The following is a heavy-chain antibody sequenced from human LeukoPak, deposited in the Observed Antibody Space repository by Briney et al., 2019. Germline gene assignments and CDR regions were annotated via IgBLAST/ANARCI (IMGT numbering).Heavy chain of an antibody. J-gene: IGHJ4*02. CDR3: ARSEVATTLLDY. Sequence: GGSLRLSCAASGFTFSGYGMHWVRQAPGKGLEWVAVIWYDGSNKYYADSVKGRFTISRDNFKNTLYLEMNSLRAEDTAMYYCARSEVATTLLDYWGQGTLVTVSS. CDR1: GFTFSGYG. CDR2: IWYDGSNK. D-gene: IGHD5-12*01. V-gene: IGHV3-33*01.